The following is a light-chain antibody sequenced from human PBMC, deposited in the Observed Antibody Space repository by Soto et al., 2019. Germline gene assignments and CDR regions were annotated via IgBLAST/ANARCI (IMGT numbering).Light chain of an antibody. V-gene: IGLV1-47*01. CDR3: AAWDDNLTAL. CDR2: RND. CDR1: NSNIGSHY. J-gene: IGLJ3*02. Sequence: QPVLTQPPSASGTPGQRVTITCSGSNSNIGSHYVYWYQQLPGTAPKLLINRNDQRPSGVPDRFSGSKSGTSASLAISGLRSEDEADYYCAAWDDNLTALFGGGTKVTVL.